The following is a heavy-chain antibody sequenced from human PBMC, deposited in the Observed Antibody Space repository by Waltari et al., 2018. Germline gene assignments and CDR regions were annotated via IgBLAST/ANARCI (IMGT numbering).Heavy chain of an antibody. CDR1: GYSISSGYY. V-gene: IGHV4-38-2*02. CDR3: ARDRYSSGWVHLRSHPNWFDA. CDR2: IYHSGSA. J-gene: IGHJ5*02. Sequence: QVQLQESGPGLVKPSETLSLTCTVSGYSISSGYYWGWIRQPPGKGLEWIGSIYHSGSAYYYPHLMSRDTKSLDTPKNHFSLQLSSVTAADPSVYYCARDRYSSGWVHLRSHPNWFDAWRQGTLLTVSA. D-gene: IGHD6-19*01.